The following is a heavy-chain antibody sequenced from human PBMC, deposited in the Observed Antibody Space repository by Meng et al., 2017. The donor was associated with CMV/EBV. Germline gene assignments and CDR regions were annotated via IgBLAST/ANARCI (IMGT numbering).Heavy chain of an antibody. D-gene: IGHD3-10*01. Sequence: LSLTCVASGFTFSSYWMHWVRQAPGKGLVWVSRINSDGSSTSYADSVKGRFTISRDNAKNTLYLQMNSLRAEDTAVYYCARGGANMVRGLLDWFDPWGQGTLVTVSS. CDR2: INSDGSST. CDR1: GFTFSSYW. V-gene: IGHV3-74*01. J-gene: IGHJ5*02. CDR3: ARGGANMVRGLLDWFDP.